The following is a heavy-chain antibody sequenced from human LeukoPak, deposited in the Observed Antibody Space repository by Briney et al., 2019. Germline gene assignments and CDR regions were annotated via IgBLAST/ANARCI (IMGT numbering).Heavy chain of an antibody. CDR3: ADNLSR. CDR2: ISYDGSNK. D-gene: IGHD1-1*01. J-gene: IGHJ4*02. CDR1: GFIFSSFD. V-gene: IGHV3-30-3*01. Sequence: GGSLRLSCAASGFIFSSFDMSWVRQAPGKGLEWVAVISYDGSNKYYADSVKGRFTISRDNSKNTLYLQMNSLRAEDTAVYFCADNLSRWGQGTLVTVSS.